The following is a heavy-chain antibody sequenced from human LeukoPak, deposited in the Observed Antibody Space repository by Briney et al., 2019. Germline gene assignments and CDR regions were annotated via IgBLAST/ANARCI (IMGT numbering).Heavy chain of an antibody. V-gene: IGHV1-18*01. CDR1: GYTFTRYG. D-gene: IGHD2-21*02. CDR3: AGGGCGGDCYSWFDP. J-gene: IGHJ5*02. CDR2: ISAYNGNT. Sequence: GASVKVSCKASGYTFTRYGISWVRQAPGQGLEWMGWISAYNGNTNYAQKLQGRVTMTTDTSTSTAYLELRSLRSDVTAVYYCAGGGCGGDCYSWFDPWGQGTLVTVSS.